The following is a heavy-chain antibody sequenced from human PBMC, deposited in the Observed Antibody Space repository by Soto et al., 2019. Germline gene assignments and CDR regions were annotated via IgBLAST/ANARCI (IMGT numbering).Heavy chain of an antibody. Sequence: QVQLVQSGAEVKKPGASVKVSCKAIGYSFTSHYMHWVRQAPGQGLERMGTIYPGGVNIAYAQKFQGRVNMTKDTSTSTVYMELTSLTSEDTAVYYCARDRSWHDLLWWFDPWGQGTLVTVSS. V-gene: IGHV1-46*03. CDR1: GYSFTSHY. CDR3: ARDRSWHDLLWWFDP. J-gene: IGHJ5*02. CDR2: IYPGGVNI. D-gene: IGHD1-1*01.